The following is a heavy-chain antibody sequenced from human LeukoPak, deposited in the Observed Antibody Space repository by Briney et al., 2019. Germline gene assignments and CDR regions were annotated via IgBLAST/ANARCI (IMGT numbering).Heavy chain of an antibody. V-gene: IGHV5-51*01. D-gene: IGHD1-26*01. J-gene: IGHJ3*02. CDR2: IYPTDSDT. CDR3: ARHKSGSYYGNPFDI. CDR1: GYSFTNYW. Sequence: GESLKISCKCSGYSFTNYWIGCVRQMTGKCLEWMGIIYPTDSDTRYSPSFQGQVTISDDQSISTAYLQWSSLKASDTAIYYCARHKSGSYYGNPFDIRGQGTMVTVSS.